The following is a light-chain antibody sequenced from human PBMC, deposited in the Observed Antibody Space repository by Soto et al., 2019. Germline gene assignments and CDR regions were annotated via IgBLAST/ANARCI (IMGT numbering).Light chain of an antibody. V-gene: IGLV2-14*01. CDR3: SSYTASSTPWV. CDR1: SSDFGGYNF. J-gene: IGLJ1*01. Sequence: QSVLTQPASVSGSPGQSITLPCTGTSSDFGGYNFVSWYQQNPGKALKLMIYDVSNRPSGVSNRFSGSKSGNTASLSISGLQAEDEADYYCSSYTASSTPWVFGTGTKVTVL. CDR2: DVS.